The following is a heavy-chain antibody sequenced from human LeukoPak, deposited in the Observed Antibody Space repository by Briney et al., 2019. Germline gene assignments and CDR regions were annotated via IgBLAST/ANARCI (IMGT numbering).Heavy chain of an antibody. J-gene: IGHJ4*02. Sequence: GGSLRLSCAASGFTFSNYWMTWVRQAPGKGLEWVGFIRSKAYGGTTEDAASVKGRFTISRDDSKSIAYLQMNSLKTEDTAVYYCSRGGANTPFDYWGQGTLVTVSS. V-gene: IGHV3-49*04. CDR3: SRGGANTPFDY. D-gene: IGHD2-15*01. CDR1: GFTFSNYW. CDR2: IRSKAYGGTT.